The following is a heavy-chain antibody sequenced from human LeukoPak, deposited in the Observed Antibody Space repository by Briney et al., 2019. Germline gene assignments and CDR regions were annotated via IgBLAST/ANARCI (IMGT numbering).Heavy chain of an antibody. CDR2: IYSGGST. CDR3: ASDILTERRFDY. D-gene: IGHD3-9*01. CDR1: GFTVSSNY. V-gene: IGHV3-66*01. Sequence: PGGSLRLSCAASGFTVSSNYMSWVRQAPGKGLEWVSVIYSGGSTYYADSVKGRFTISRDNSKNTLYLQMNSLRAEDTAVYYCASDILTERRFDYWGQGTLVTVSS. J-gene: IGHJ4*02.